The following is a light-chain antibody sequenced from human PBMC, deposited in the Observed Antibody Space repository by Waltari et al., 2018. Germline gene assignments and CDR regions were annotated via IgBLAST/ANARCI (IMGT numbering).Light chain of an antibody. CDR1: QSVTSSS. CDR2: DAS. J-gene: IGKJ1*01. CDR3: HQYGSSPRT. Sequence: EIVLTQSPGTLSLSPGERATLSCGASQSVTSSSLAWYQQKPGQAPRLLMDDASNRAAGIPDRFSGSGSGTDFTLIISRLEPEDFPVYYCHQYGSSPRTFGQGTKVEIK. V-gene: IGKV3-20*01.